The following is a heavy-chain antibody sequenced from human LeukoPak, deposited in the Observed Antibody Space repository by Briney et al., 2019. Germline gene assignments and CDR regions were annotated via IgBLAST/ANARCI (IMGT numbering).Heavy chain of an antibody. CDR3: ARGSVVTPLLVDY. CDR2: INPNSGGT. Sequence: ASVKVSCKASGYTFTSYYMHWVRQAPGQGLEWMGWINPNSGGTNYAQKFQGRVTMTRDTSISTAYMELSRLRSDDTAVYYCARGSVVTPLLVDYWGQGTLVTVSS. D-gene: IGHD4-23*01. CDR1: GYTFTSYY. J-gene: IGHJ4*02. V-gene: IGHV1-2*02.